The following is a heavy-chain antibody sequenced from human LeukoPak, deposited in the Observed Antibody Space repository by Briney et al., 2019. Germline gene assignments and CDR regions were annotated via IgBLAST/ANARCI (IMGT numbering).Heavy chain of an antibody. V-gene: IGHV3-23*01. Sequence: PGGSLRLSCAASKFAFSSYAMSWVRQAPGRGLEWVSAISGSGGSTYYADSVKGRFTISRDNSKNTLYLQMNSLRAEDTAVYYCAILALYDSSGYYFGNVDYWGQGTLVTVSS. D-gene: IGHD3-22*01. CDR2: ISGSGGST. CDR1: KFAFSSYA. J-gene: IGHJ4*02. CDR3: AILALYDSSGYYFGNVDY.